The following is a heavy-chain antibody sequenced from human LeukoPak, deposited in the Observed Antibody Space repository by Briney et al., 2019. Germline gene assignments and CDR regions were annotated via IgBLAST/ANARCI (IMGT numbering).Heavy chain of an antibody. CDR2: IYPGDSDT. V-gene: IGHV5-51*01. CDR1: GYSFTSYW. J-gene: IGHJ4*02. CDR3: ASKYYDILTGYYVY. D-gene: IGHD3-9*01. Sequence: GESLQISCQGSGYSFTSYWIGWVRQMPGKGLEWMGIIYPGDSDTRYSPAFQGQVTISSDKSISTAYLQWSSLKASDTAMYYCASKYYDILTGYYVYWGQGTLVTVSS.